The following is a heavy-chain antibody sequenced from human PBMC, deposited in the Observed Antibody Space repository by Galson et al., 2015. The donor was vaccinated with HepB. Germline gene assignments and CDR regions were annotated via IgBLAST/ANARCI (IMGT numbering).Heavy chain of an antibody. J-gene: IGHJ6*02. D-gene: IGHD3-22*01. V-gene: IGHV5-51*01. Sequence: QSGAEVKKPGESLKISCKGSGYSFTSYWIGWVRQMPGKGLEWMGIIYPGDSDTRYSPSFQGQVTISADKSISTAYLQWSSLKATDTAMYYCARHSRSYDSSGYQKLFGMDVWGQGTTVTVSS. CDR3: ARHSRSYDSSGYQKLFGMDV. CDR2: IYPGDSDT. CDR1: GYSFTSYW.